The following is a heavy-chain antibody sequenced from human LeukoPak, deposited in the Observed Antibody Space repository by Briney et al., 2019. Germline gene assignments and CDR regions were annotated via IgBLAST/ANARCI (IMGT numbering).Heavy chain of an antibody. J-gene: IGHJ4*02. Sequence: SETLSLTCTVSIGSISNYYWSWIRQPPEKGLEWIGYIHDSGSTKYNPSLKSRVTISVDTSKNQFSLKLRSVTAADTAFYYCARGRRNDLYFGYWGQGALVTVSS. CDR3: ARGRRNDLYFGY. CDR2: IHDSGST. V-gene: IGHV4-59*01. D-gene: IGHD1-1*01. CDR1: IGSISNYY.